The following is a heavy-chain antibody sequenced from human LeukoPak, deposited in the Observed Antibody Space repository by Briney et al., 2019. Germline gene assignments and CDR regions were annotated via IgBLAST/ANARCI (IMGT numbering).Heavy chain of an antibody. V-gene: IGHV3-7*01. Sequence: GGSLRLSCAASGFTFSSYWMSWVRQAPGKGLEWVANIKQDGSEKYYVDSVKGRFTISRDNAKNSLYLQMNSLRAEDTAVYYCARDRNYYDSSGYSPHFDYWGQGTLVTVSS. CDR3: ARDRNYYDSSGYSPHFDY. CDR2: IKQDGSEK. J-gene: IGHJ4*02. CDR1: GFTFSSYW. D-gene: IGHD3-22*01.